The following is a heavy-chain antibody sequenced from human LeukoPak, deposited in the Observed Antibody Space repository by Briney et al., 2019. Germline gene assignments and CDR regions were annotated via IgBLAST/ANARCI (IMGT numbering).Heavy chain of an antibody. D-gene: IGHD3-22*01. CDR2: IWYDGSNK. CDR1: GFTLSSYS. J-gene: IGHJ4*02. V-gene: IGHV3-33*08. Sequence: PGGSLRLSCAASGFTLSSYSMNWVRQAPGKGLEWVAVIWYDGSNKYYADSVKGRFTISRDNSKNTLYLQMNSLRAEDTAVYYCARDGGDSSGTHDYWGQGTLVTVSS. CDR3: ARDGGDSSGTHDY.